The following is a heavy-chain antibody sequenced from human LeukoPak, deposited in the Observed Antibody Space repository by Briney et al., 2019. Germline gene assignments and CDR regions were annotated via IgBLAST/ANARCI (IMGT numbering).Heavy chain of an antibody. CDR3: ARVVRGSPPYFDY. CDR1: GGSISSYY. J-gene: IGHJ4*02. D-gene: IGHD1-26*01. CDR2: IYYSGST. Sequence: SETLSLTXTVSGGSISSYYWSWIRQPPGKGLEWIGYIYYSGSTNYNPSLKSRVTISVDTSKNQFSLKLSSVTAADTAVYYCARVVRGSPPYFDYWGQGTLVTVSS. V-gene: IGHV4-59*01.